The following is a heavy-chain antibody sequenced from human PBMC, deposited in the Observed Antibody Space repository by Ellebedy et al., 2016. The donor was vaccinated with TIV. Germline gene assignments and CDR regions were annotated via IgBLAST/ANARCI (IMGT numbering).Heavy chain of an antibody. Sequence: PGGSLRLSCAASGFTFSNYWMQWVRQAPGKGLVWVSHINSDGSSTTYADSVKGRFTICRDNAKNTLSLQMNSLRAEDKAVYYCARVYDSIDYWGQGTLVTVSS. D-gene: IGHD3-22*01. CDR3: ARVYDSIDY. V-gene: IGHV3-74*03. CDR1: GFTFSNYW. J-gene: IGHJ4*02. CDR2: INSDGSST.